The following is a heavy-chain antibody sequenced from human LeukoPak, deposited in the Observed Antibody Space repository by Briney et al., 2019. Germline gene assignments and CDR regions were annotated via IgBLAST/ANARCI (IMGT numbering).Heavy chain of an antibody. Sequence: SQTLSLTCAVSGGSISSGGYSWSWIRQPPGKALEWIGYIYHSDSTYYNPSLKSRVTISVDTSKNQFSLKLSSVTAADTAVYYCAREGLDTAMAANYYYYGMDVWGQGTTVTVSS. J-gene: IGHJ6*02. CDR1: GGSISSGGYS. D-gene: IGHD5-18*01. CDR3: AREGLDTAMAANYYYYGMDV. V-gene: IGHV4-30-2*01. CDR2: IYHSDST.